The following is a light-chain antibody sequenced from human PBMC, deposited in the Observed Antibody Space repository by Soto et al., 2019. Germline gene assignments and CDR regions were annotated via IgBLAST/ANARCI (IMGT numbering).Light chain of an antibody. CDR1: QSISDT. Sequence: VMSQSPATLSVSPGERATLSCRASQSISDTLACYQQKPGQAPRLLIHGASTRAPGFPARFSGSGSGTDFTLTISSLQSEDFAVYYCQQYDNWPWTFGQGTKVDIK. CDR3: QQYDNWPWT. CDR2: GAS. V-gene: IGKV3-15*01. J-gene: IGKJ1*01.